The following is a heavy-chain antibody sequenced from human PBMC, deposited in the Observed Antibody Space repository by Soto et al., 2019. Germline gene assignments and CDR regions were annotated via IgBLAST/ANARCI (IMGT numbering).Heavy chain of an antibody. J-gene: IGHJ5*02. CDR2: ICWSDDK. D-gene: IGHD1-26*01. V-gene: IGHV2-5*01. Sequence: SGLTLVNPTQTLTLTCTFSGFSLSTSGVGVGWIRQPPGKALEWLALICWSDDKRYRPSLKSRLTITTDTSKNQVVLTMTNMDPVDTATYYCAHFSGSYASNWFDPWGQGTLVTVS. CDR3: AHFSGSYASNWFDP. CDR1: GFSLSTSGVG.